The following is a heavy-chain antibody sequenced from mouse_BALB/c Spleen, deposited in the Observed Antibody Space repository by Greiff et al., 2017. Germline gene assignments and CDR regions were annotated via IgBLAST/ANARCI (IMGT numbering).Heavy chain of an antibody. V-gene: IGHV7-3*02. CDR2: IRNKANGYTT. CDR1: GFTFTDYY. D-gene: IGHD3-3*01. Sequence: EVKLMESGGGLVQPGGSLRLSCATSGFTFTDYYMSWVRQPPGKALEWLGFIRNKANGYTTEYSASVEGRFTISRDNSQSILYLQMNTLRAEDSATYYCARDMRDRGFAYWGQGTLVTVSA. J-gene: IGHJ3*01. CDR3: ARDMRDRGFAY.